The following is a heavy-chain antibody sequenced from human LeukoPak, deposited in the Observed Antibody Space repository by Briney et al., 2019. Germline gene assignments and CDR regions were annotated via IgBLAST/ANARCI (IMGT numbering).Heavy chain of an antibody. CDR3: ARQIAAAGTRFDY. Sequence: PSETLSLTCTVSGGSVSSGSYYWTWIRQPPGKGLEWIGYIYYSGSTNYNPSLKSRVTISVDTSKNQFSLKLSSVTAADTAVYYCARQIAAAGTRFDYWGQGTLVTVSS. J-gene: IGHJ4*02. D-gene: IGHD6-13*01. CDR2: IYYSGST. CDR1: GGSVSSGSYY. V-gene: IGHV4-61*01.